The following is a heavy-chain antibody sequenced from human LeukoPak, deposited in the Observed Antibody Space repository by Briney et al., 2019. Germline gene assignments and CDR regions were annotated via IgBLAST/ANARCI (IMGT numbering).Heavy chain of an antibody. V-gene: IGHV4-61*02. Sequence: PSETLSLTCTVSGGSISSGGYYWSWIRQPAGKGLEWIGRIYTSGSTNYNPSLKSRVTISVDTSKNQFSLKLSSVTAADTAVYYCARGRAEDFDYWGQGTLVTVSS. CDR3: ARGRAEDFDY. CDR1: GGSISSGGYY. D-gene: IGHD6-13*01. J-gene: IGHJ4*02. CDR2: IYTSGST.